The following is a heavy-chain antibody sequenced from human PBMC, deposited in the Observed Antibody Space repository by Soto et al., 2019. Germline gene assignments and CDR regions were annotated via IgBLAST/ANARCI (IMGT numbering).Heavy chain of an antibody. D-gene: IGHD2-15*01. J-gene: IGHJ6*02. CDR3: ARVVWVGSPEDRAYYYYGMDV. Sequence: SVKVSCKASGGTFSSYAISWARQAPGQGLEWMGGIIPIFGTANYAQKFQGRVTITADESTSTAYMELSSLRSEDTAVYYCARVVWVGSPEDRAYYYYGMDVWGQGTTVTVSS. CDR1: GGTFSSYA. CDR2: IIPIFGTA. V-gene: IGHV1-69*13.